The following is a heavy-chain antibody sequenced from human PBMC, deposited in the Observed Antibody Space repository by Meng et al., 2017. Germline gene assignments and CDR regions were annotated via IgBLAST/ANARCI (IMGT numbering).Heavy chain of an antibody. V-gene: IGHV4-39*07. J-gene: IGHJ4*02. CDR2: IYYSGST. Sequence: SETLSLTCTVSGGSISSSSYYWGWIRQPPGKGLEWIGSIYYSGSTYYTPSLTSRVTISVDTSKNQFSLKLSSVTAADTAVYYCARDRSTAATYYFDYWGQGTLVTVSS. D-gene: IGHD2-15*01. CDR3: ARDRSTAATYYFDY. CDR1: GGSISSSSYY.